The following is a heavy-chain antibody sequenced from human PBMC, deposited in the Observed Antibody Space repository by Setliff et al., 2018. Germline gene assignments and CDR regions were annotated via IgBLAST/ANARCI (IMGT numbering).Heavy chain of an antibody. Sequence: ASVKVSCKASGGTFNTYGITWVRQAPAQGLEWMGGIIPGLGILDYAQKFQDRVTITADRSTSTAYMELSSLRSDDTAVYYCARRNLGGSGSEYWGQGTLVTVSS. CDR2: IIPGLGIL. V-gene: IGHV1-69*10. D-gene: IGHD3-10*01. CDR3: ARRNLGGSGSEY. J-gene: IGHJ4*02. CDR1: GGTFNTYG.